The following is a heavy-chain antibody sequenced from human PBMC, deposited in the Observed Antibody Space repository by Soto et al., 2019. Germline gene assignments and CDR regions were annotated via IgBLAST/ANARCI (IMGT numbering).Heavy chain of an antibody. V-gene: IGHV3-11*01. CDR2: IDNSGSNT. Sequence: GGSLRLSCAASGLTLSDHFMSWVRQAPGKGLEWVSCIDNSGSNTYYADSVKGRLTISRDNAKSSLYLQMNSLRAEDTAVYYCARDPQREDGHNFDDWGQGTLVTVSS. J-gene: IGHJ4*02. CDR1: GLTLSDHF. CDR3: ARDPQREDGHNFDD.